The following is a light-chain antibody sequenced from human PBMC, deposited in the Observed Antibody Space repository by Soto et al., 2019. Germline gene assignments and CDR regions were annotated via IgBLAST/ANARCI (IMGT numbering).Light chain of an antibody. CDR1: SSDVGSYNL. CDR2: EGS. V-gene: IGLV2-23*01. J-gene: IGLJ2*01. CDR3: CSYAGSSTSVV. Sequence: QSVLTQPASVSGSPGQSITISCTGTSSDVGSYNLVSWYQQHPGKAPQLMIYEGSKRPSGVSNRFSGSKSGNTASLTISGLQGEDEADYYCCSYAGSSTSVVFGGGTKLTVL.